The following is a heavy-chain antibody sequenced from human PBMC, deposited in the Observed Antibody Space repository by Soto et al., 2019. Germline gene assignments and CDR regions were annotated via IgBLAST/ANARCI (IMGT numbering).Heavy chain of an antibody. Sequence: GGSLRLSCAASGFTFSGSAMHWVRQASGKGLEWIGRIRSKANSFATSYGASVKGRFTISRDDSKNTTFLQMNSLKTEETALYYCTRQHYAALDAFDIWGLGTMVTVSS. CDR3: TRQHYAALDAFDI. CDR2: IRSKANSFAT. J-gene: IGHJ3*02. V-gene: IGHV3-73*01. CDR1: GFTFSGSA. D-gene: IGHD3-16*01.